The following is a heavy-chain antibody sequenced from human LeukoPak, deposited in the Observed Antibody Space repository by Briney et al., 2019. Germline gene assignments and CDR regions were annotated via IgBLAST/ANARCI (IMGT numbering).Heavy chain of an antibody. CDR1: GYSFTNYW. Sequence: GESLKISCKGSGYSFTNYWIAWVRQMPGKGLEWMGIIYPDDSDTRYSPSFQGQVTISADKSISTAYLQWSSLKASDTAMYYCARRSTISARLFDSWGQGTLVTVSS. CDR3: ARRSTISARLFDS. D-gene: IGHD6-6*01. V-gene: IGHV5-51*01. J-gene: IGHJ4*02. CDR2: IYPDDSDT.